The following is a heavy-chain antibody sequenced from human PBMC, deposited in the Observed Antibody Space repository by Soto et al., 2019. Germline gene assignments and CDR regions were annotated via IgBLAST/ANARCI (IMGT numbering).Heavy chain of an antibody. CDR3: ARTLECLPRGMDV. Sequence: EVQLVESGGGVVQPGGSLRLSCAASGFTVSSNYMSWVRQAPGKGLEGVSGIYSGGSTYYADSVKCRFTISRDNSNNTLYLQMNSLRAEDTAVYYCARTLECLPRGMDVWGQGNTVTVSS. V-gene: IGHV3-66*01. J-gene: IGHJ6*02. CDR1: GFTVSSNY. D-gene: IGHD3-3*01. CDR2: IYSGGST.